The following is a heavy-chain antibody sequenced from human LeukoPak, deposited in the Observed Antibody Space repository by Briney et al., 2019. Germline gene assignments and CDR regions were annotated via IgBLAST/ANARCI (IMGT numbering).Heavy chain of an antibody. CDR1: GGTFSSYA. J-gene: IGHJ6*02. V-gene: IGHV1-69*13. Sequence: GASVKVSCKASGGTFSSYAISWVRQAPGQGLEWMGGIIPIFGTANYAQKFQGRVTITADESTSTAYMELSSLRSEDTAVYYCARDRFFGWAPDYGMDVWGQGTTVTVSS. CDR3: ARDRFFGWAPDYGMDV. CDR2: IIPIFGTA. D-gene: IGHD3-3*01.